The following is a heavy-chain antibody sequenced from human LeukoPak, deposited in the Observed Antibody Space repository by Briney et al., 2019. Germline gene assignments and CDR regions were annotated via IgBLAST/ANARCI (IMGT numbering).Heavy chain of an antibody. J-gene: IGHJ6*03. Sequence: GASVKVSCKASGYTFTGYYMHWVRQAPGQGLEWMGIINPSGGSTSYAQKFQGRVTMTRDTSTSTVYMELSSLRSEDTAVYYCARDLGYSSSWYFYYYYYMDVWGKGTTVTISS. D-gene: IGHD6-13*01. CDR2: INPSGGST. CDR1: GYTFTGYY. CDR3: ARDLGYSSSWYFYYYYYMDV. V-gene: IGHV1-46*01.